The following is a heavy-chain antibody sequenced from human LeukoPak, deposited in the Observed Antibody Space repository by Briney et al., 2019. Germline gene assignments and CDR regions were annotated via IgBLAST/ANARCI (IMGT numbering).Heavy chain of an antibody. V-gene: IGHV3-9*03. CDR3: AKVSYSSSGFDI. CDR1: GFTFDDYA. D-gene: IGHD6-6*01. Sequence: PGGSLRLSCAASGFTFDDYAMHWVRQAPGKGLEWVSGISWNSGSIGYADSVKGRFTISRDNAKNSLYLQMNSLRAEDMALYYCAKVSYSSSGFDIWGQGTMVTVSS. J-gene: IGHJ3*02. CDR2: ISWNSGSI.